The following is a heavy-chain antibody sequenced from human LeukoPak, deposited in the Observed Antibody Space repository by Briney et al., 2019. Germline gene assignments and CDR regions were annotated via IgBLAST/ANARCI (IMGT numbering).Heavy chain of an antibody. D-gene: IGHD2-2*02. Sequence: PSETLSLTCAVYGGSFSGYYWSWIRQPPGKGLEWIGEINHSGSTNYNPSLKSRVTISVDTSKNQFSLKLSSVTAADTAVYYCARNRCSSTSCYTFPYYYYGMDVWGQGTTVTVSS. V-gene: IGHV4-34*01. CDR3: ARNRCSSTSCYTFPYYYYGMDV. CDR1: GGSFSGYY. J-gene: IGHJ6*02. CDR2: INHSGST.